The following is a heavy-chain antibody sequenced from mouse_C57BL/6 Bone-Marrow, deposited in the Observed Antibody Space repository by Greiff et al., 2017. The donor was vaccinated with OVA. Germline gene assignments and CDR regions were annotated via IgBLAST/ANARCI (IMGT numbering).Heavy chain of an antibody. CDR1: GYTFTSYG. V-gene: IGHV1-81*01. D-gene: IGHD1-1*02. Sequence: VQLQQSGAELARPGASVKLSCKASGYTFTSYGLSWVKQRTGQGLEWIGEIYPRSGNTYYNEKFKGKATLTADKSSSTAYMELRRLTSEDSEVYLCARAFYGGYYFDYWGQGTTLTVSS. CDR2: IYPRSGNT. CDR3: ARAFYGGYYFDY. J-gene: IGHJ2*01.